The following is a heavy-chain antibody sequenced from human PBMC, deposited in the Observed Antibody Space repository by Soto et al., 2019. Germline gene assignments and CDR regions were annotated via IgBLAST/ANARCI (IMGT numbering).Heavy chain of an antibody. J-gene: IGHJ4*02. Sequence: QLQLQESGSGLVKPSQTLSLTCAVSSGSISSGGYSWSWIRQSPGKGLEWIGYISHSGSTYYNPSLKSRVTISVDRAKNQFSLKLSSVTAADTAVYYCASGSHVPHYWGQGTLVTVSS. D-gene: IGHD6-6*01. V-gene: IGHV4-30-2*06. CDR2: ISHSGST. CDR3: ASGSHVPHY. CDR1: SGSISSGGYS.